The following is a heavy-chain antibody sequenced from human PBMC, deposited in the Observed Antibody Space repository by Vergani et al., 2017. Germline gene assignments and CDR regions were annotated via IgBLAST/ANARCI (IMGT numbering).Heavy chain of an antibody. CDR2: ILPIFGTT. J-gene: IGHJ4*02. Sequence: QVQLVQSGAEVKKPGSSVKVSCQASGGTFNNYAISWVRQAPGQGLEWMGGILPIFGTTNYAQKFQGRVTITADESTSTAYMELSSLRSEDTAVYYFARVTYYYDSSGYYSYWGQGTLVTVSS. CDR1: GGTFNNYA. D-gene: IGHD3-22*01. V-gene: IGHV1-69*01. CDR3: ARVTYYYDSSGYYSY.